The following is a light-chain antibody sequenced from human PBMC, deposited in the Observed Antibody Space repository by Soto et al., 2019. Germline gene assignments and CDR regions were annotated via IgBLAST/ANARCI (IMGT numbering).Light chain of an antibody. CDR3: QYPRT. V-gene: IGKV3-15*01. CDR1: QSVSSN. Sequence: EIVMTQSPATLSVSPGERATLSCRASQSVSSNLAWYQQKPGQAPRLLIYGASTRATGIPARFSGSGSGTEFTLTISSLQSEDFAVYYCQYPRTFGQGTKVDIK. CDR2: GAS. J-gene: IGKJ1*01.